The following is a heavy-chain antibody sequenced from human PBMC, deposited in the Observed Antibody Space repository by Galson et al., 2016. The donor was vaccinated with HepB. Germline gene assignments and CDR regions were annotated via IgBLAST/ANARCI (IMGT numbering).Heavy chain of an antibody. J-gene: IGHJ6*02. V-gene: IGHV3-74*01. Sequence: SLRLSCAASGFTFSSYYMHWVRQAPGKGLVWVSRINRDGSSTSYADYVKGRFTISRDNAKNTLYLQMNSLRAEDTAVYYCARDPSYYSGMDVWGQGTTVTVSS. CDR1: GFTFSSYY. CDR2: INRDGSST. CDR3: ARDPSYYSGMDV.